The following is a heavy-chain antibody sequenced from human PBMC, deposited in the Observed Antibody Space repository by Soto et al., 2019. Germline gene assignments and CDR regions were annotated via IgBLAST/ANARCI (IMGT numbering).Heavy chain of an antibody. V-gene: IGHV3-13*05. Sequence: EVQLVESGGGLVRPGGSLRLSCEASGFTFRNYDMRWVRQGTGKGLEWVSGISAAGDPDYADSVEGRFTISRENAQNSFFLQMNSLRVGDTAVYYCARTDRDFYGLDVWGQGTTVIVSS. CDR3: ARTDRDFYGLDV. CDR1: GFTFRNYD. J-gene: IGHJ6*02. CDR2: ISAAGDP.